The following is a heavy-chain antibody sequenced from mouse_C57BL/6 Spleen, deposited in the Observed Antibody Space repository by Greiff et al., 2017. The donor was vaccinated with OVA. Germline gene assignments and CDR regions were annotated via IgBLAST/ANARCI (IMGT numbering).Heavy chain of an antibody. D-gene: IGHD2-5*01. V-gene: IGHV1-64*01. J-gene: IGHJ2*01. CDR3: GGGSYYSNFDY. CDR1: GYTFTSYW. CDR2: IHPNSGST. Sequence: VQLQQPGAELVKPGASVKLSCKASGYTFTSYWMHWVKQRPGQGLEWIGMIHPNSGSTNYNEKFKSKATLTVDKSSSTAYMQLSSLTSEDSAVYYGGGGSYYSNFDYWGQGTTLTVSS.